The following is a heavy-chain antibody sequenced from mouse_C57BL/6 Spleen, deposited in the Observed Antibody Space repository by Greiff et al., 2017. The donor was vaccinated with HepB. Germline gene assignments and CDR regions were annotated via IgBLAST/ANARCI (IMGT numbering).Heavy chain of an antibody. V-gene: IGHV1-64*01. Sequence: VKLQQPGAELVKPGASVKLSCKASGYTFTSYWMHWVKQRPGQGLEWIGMIHPNSGSTNYNEKFKSKATLTVDKSSSTAYMQLSSLTSEDSAVYYCARTPLYYGSSSDAMDYWGQGTSVTVSS. CDR3: ARTPLYYGSSSDAMDY. CDR1: GYTFTSYW. CDR2: IHPNSGST. J-gene: IGHJ4*01. D-gene: IGHD1-1*01.